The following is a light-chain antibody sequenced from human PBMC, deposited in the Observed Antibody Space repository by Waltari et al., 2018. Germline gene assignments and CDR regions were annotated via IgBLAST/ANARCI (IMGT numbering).Light chain of an antibody. V-gene: IGKV3-20*01. CDR3: QQYDGSVLT. CDR1: QTINNNF. Sequence: IVLTQSPDTLSLSPGQRATLSCRASQTINNNFLVWYQQKPGQAPRLIIHGASSRATGFPDRFSGSGSGTDFTLTISSLKPEDSAVCYCQQYDGSVLTFGGGTKVEI. J-gene: IGKJ4*01. CDR2: GAS.